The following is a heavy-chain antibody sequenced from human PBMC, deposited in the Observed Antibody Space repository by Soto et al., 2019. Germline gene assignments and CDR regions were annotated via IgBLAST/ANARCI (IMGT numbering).Heavy chain of an antibody. CDR1: GYSISSSNW. V-gene: IGHV4-28*01. J-gene: IGHJ4*02. CDR2: IYYSGST. CDR3: ARFESPLAARVDY. D-gene: IGHD6-6*01. Sequence: SETLSLTCAVSGYSISSSNWWGWIRQPPGKGLEWIGYIYYSGSTYYNPSLKSRVTMSVDTSKNQFSLKLSSVTAVDTAVYYCARFESPLAARVDYWGQGTLVTVSS.